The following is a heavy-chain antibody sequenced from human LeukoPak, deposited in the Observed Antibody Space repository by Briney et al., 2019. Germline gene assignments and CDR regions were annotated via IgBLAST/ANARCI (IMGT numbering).Heavy chain of an antibody. CDR1: GFTFSTYA. J-gene: IGHJ4*02. Sequence: PGRSLRLSCAASGFTFSTYATHWVRQAPGKGLEWVAVISYDGNNKYYADSVKARFTVSRDNSKNTLYLQMDSLRAEDTALYYCARDNYGSDYWGQGTLVTVSS. CDR3: ARDNYGSDY. V-gene: IGHV3-30-3*01. D-gene: IGHD3-10*01. CDR2: ISYDGNNK.